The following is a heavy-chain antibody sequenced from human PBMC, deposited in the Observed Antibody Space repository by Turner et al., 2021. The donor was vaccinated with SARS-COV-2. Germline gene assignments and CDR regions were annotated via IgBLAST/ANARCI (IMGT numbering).Heavy chain of an antibody. CDR2: IYCSGST. CDR3: ARSNYDFWSGYYTFYFDY. CDR1: GGSISSSRYY. V-gene: IGHV4-39*01. Sequence: QLQLQESGPGLVKPSETLSLTCTVSGGSISSSRYYWGWIRQPPGKGLEWIGSIYCSGSTYYNPSLKSRVTISVDTSKNQFSLKLSSVTAADTAVYYCARSNYDFWSGYYTFYFDYWGQGTLVTVSS. D-gene: IGHD3-3*01. J-gene: IGHJ4*02.